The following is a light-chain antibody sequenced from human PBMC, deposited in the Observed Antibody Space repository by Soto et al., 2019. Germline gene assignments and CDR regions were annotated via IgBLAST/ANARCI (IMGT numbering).Light chain of an antibody. CDR3: QQYTNTNNPWM. CDR2: DAS. CDR1: QSVSGW. J-gene: IGKJ1*01. V-gene: IGKV1-5*01. Sequence: DIQMTQSPSTLSASVGDTVTVTCRASQSVSGWLAWYQQKPGEAPKLLIYDASALPRGVPSRFSGSGSGTEFTLIISGLQPDDSATYYCQQYTNTNNPWMFGQGTKVDI.